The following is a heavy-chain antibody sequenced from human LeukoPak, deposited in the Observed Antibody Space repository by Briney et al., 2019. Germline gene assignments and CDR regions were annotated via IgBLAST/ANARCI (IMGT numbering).Heavy chain of an antibody. Sequence: GGSLRLSCAASGFTFSSYAMSWVRQAPGKGLEWVSAICGSGGSTYYAVSVKGRFTISRDKSKNTLYLQMNSLRAEDTAVYYCATMVTSPTYYYDSSGYEDYWGQGTLVTVSS. CDR2: ICGSGGST. V-gene: IGHV3-23*01. CDR1: GFTFSSYA. J-gene: IGHJ4*02. CDR3: ATMVTSPTYYYDSSGYEDY. D-gene: IGHD3-22*01.